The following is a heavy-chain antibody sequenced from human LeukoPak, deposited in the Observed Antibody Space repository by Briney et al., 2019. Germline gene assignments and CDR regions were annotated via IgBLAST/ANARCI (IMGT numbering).Heavy chain of an antibody. CDR2: IYYSGKT. J-gene: IGHJ4*02. V-gene: IGHV4-39*01. CDR3: ARHQGTAMVNYFDY. CDR1: GDSITSRNYL. Sequence: SETLSLTCTVSGDSITSRNYLWGWIRQPPGKGLEYIASIYYSGKTYHNPSLRSRVTMSIDSSENQFSLKLSAVTAADTAVYYCARHQGTAMVNYFDYWGQGTLVTVSS. D-gene: IGHD5-18*01.